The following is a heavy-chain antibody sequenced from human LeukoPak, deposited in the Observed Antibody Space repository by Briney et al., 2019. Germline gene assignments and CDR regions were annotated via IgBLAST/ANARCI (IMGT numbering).Heavy chain of an antibody. Sequence: GGSLRLSCAVSGFTFSGYAMSWVRQAPGKGLEWVSTISGSGDYTYYADSVKGRFSISRDNSKNTLHLQMNSLRAEDTAVYYCAKTSEGWYFDLWGRGTLVTVSS. CDR1: GFTFSGYA. V-gene: IGHV3-23*01. D-gene: IGHD6-6*01. J-gene: IGHJ2*01. CDR2: ISGSGDYT. CDR3: AKTSEGWYFDL.